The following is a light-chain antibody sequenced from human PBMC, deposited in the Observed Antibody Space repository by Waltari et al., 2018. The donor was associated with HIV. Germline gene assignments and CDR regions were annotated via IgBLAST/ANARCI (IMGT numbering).Light chain of an antibody. Sequence: QSALTQPASVSGSPGQSITISCTGSINDIGAYHYVSWYQQHPGKDPKLIISEARNRPSVVSNRFSGSMSGNTASLPISGLQAADEADYYCSSYTSHTTRVFGGGTKLTVL. CDR3: SSYTSHTTRV. V-gene: IGLV2-14*01. CDR1: INDIGAYHY. J-gene: IGLJ3*02. CDR2: EAR.